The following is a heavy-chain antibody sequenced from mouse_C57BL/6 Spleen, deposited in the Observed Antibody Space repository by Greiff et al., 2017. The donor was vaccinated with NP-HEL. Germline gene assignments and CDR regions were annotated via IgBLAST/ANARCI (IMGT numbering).Heavy chain of an antibody. J-gene: IGHJ3*01. V-gene: IGHV1-64*01. CDR2: IHPNSGST. D-gene: IGHD1-1*01. CDR1: GYTFTSYW. Sequence: VQLQQPGAELVKPGASVKLSCKASGYTFTSYWMHWVKQRPGQGLEWIGMIHPNSGSTNYNEKFKSKATLTVDKSSSTAYMQLSSLTSEDSAVYYCARDYGSSYPWFAYWGQGTLVTVSA. CDR3: ARDYGSSYPWFAY.